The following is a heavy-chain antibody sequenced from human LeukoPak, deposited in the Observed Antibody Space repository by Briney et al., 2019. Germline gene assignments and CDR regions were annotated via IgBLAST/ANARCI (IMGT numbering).Heavy chain of an antibody. D-gene: IGHD2-21*02. V-gene: IGHV3-23*01. Sequence: GGSLRLSCAASGFTFSSYAMSWVRQAPGKGLEWVSAISGSGGSTYYADSVKGRFTISRDNSKNTLYLQMNSLRAEDTAVYYCPKDPIVVVTADAFDIWGQGTMVTVSS. CDR1: GFTFSSYA. CDR2: ISGSGGST. CDR3: PKDPIVVVTADAFDI. J-gene: IGHJ3*02.